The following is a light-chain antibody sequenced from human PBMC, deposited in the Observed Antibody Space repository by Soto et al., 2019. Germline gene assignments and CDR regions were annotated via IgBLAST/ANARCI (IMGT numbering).Light chain of an antibody. Sequence: VLDQSLGTVYLYPGERATLTCRASQSLSNSLVWYQQKPGQAPRLLIDGASNRATGIPARFSGSGSGTDFTLTISSLEPEDFAVYFCQQRSSWPLTFGGGTKVDIK. V-gene: IGKV3-11*01. J-gene: IGKJ4*02. CDR3: QQRSSWPLT. CDR2: GAS. CDR1: QSLSNS.